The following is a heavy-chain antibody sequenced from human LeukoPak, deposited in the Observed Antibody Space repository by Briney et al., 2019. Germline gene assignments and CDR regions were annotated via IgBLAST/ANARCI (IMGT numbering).Heavy chain of an antibody. J-gene: IGHJ4*02. V-gene: IGHV1-18*01. D-gene: IGHD2/OR15-2a*01. CDR3: VFFALNFDY. CDR2: ISAYNGNT. CDR1: GYSFNSYD. Sequence: ASVKVSCKASGYSFNSYDINWLRQATGQGPEWMGWISAYNGNTNYAQKLQGRVTMTTDTSTSTAYMELRSLRSDDTAVYYCVFFALNFDYWGQGTLVTVSS.